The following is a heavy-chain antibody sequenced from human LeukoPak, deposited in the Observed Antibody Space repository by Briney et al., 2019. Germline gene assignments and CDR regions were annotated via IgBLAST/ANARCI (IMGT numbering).Heavy chain of an antibody. CDR3: ARATFGSGSYWGDY. V-gene: IGHV1-69*04. Sequence: SVKVSCKASGGTFSSYAISWVRQDPGQGLEWMGRIIPILGIANYAQKFQGRVTITADKSTSTAYMELSSLRSEDTAVYYCARATFGSGSYWGDYWGQGTLVTVSS. J-gene: IGHJ4*02. CDR2: IIPILGIA. CDR1: GGTFSSYA. D-gene: IGHD3-10*01.